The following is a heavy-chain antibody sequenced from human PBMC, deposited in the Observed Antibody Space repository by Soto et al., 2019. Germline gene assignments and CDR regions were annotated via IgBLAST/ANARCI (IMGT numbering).Heavy chain of an antibody. J-gene: IGHJ6*02. V-gene: IGHV3-23*01. Sequence: GGSLRLSCAASGLIFSNYAVSWVRQAPGKGLEWVSGISGSGGSTYYADSVKGRFTISRDNSKNTLYLQMNSLRAEDTAVYYCAKDSVDSWSAYYTYGMAVWGQGTSVPVSS. D-gene: IGHD3-3*01. CDR2: ISGSGGST. CDR3: AKDSVDSWSAYYTYGMAV. CDR1: GLIFSNYA.